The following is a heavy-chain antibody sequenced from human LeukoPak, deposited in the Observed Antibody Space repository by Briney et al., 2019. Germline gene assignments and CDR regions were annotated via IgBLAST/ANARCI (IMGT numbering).Heavy chain of an antibody. CDR3: ARGGDIVVVPAAIKEAEYFQH. V-gene: IGHV1-69*05. J-gene: IGHJ1*01. D-gene: IGHD2-2*02. CDR2: IIPIFGTA. CDR1: GGTFSSYA. Sequence: ASVKVSCKASGGTFSSYAISWVRQAPGQGLEWMGGIIPIFGTANYAQKFQGRVTITTDESTSTAYMELSSLRSEDTAVYYCARGGDIVVVPAAIKEAEYFQHWGQGTLVTVSS.